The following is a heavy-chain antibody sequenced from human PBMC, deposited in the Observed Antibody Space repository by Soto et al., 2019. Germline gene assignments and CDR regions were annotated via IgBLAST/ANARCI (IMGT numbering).Heavy chain of an antibody. CDR2: IYYSGST. D-gene: IGHD1-26*01. V-gene: IGHV4-59*12. CDR1: GGSITSYY. Sequence: SETLSLTCTVSGGSITSYYWSWVRQSPGKGLEWIGCIYYSGSTYYNPSLKSRVTISVDTSKNQFSLKLSSVTAADTAVYYCAREGGIVGATTVDYWGQGTLVTVSS. J-gene: IGHJ4*02. CDR3: AREGGIVGATTVDY.